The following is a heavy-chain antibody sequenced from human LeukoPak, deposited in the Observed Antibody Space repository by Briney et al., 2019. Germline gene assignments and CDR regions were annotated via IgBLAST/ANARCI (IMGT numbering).Heavy chain of an antibody. CDR1: GGSFSDYS. J-gene: IGHJ6*03. CDR3: ARVAYRYSINDWSRTGLGAYATKYYYYMDV. Sequence: SETLSLTCAVYGGSFSDYSWTWIRQPPGEGLEWIGEINHNGGTNHNPSLVSRVIMSVDTSKNQFSLKVSSVTAADTAVYYCARVAYRYSINDWSRTGLGAYATKYYYYMDVWGKGTTVTVSS. V-gene: IGHV4-34*01. CDR2: INHNGGT. D-gene: IGHD3-9*01.